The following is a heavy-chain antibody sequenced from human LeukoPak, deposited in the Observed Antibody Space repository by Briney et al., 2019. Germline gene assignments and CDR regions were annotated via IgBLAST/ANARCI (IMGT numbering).Heavy chain of an antibody. V-gene: IGHV4-4*07. CDR3: AREEPDRELPKYYFDY. CDR2: FYTSGNS. J-gene: IGHJ4*02. Sequence: SETLSLTCSVSGGSISTYYWSWIRQPAGKGLEWIGRFYTSGNSYYNPSLKSRVTMSVDTSKNQFSLKLSSVTAADTAVYYCAREEPDRELPKYYFDYWGQGTLVTVSS. D-gene: IGHD1-26*01. CDR1: GGSISTYY.